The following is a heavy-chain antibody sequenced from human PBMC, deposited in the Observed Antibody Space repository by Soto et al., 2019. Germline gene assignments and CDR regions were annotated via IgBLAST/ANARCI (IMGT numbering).Heavy chain of an antibody. V-gene: IGHV1-69*13. Sequence: ASVKVCCKASGGTFSSYAISWVRQAPGQGLEWMGGIIPIFGTANYAQKFQGRVTITADESTSTAYMELSSLRSEDTAVYYCARATLAYCGGDCSYDAFDIWGQGTMVTVSS. J-gene: IGHJ3*02. CDR1: GGTFSSYA. CDR2: IIPIFGTA. CDR3: ARATLAYCGGDCSYDAFDI. D-gene: IGHD2-21*02.